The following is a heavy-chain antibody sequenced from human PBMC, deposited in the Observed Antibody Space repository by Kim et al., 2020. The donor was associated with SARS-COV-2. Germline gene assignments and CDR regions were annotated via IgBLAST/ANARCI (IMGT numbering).Heavy chain of an antibody. CDR2: IKQDGSEK. Sequence: GGSLRLSCAASGFTFSSYWMNWVRQAPGKGLEWVANIKQDGSEKYYVDSLKGRFTISRDNAKKSLYLQMKSLRAEDTAVYYCARDFTVTTHYYYGMDVWGQGTTVTVSS. CDR1: GFTFSSYW. J-gene: IGHJ6*02. D-gene: IGHD4-17*01. V-gene: IGHV3-7*03. CDR3: ARDFTVTTHYYYGMDV.